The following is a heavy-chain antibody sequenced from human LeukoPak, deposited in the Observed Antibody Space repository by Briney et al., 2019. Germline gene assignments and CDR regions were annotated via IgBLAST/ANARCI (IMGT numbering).Heavy chain of an antibody. CDR2: IKQDGSEK. V-gene: IGHV3-7*01. J-gene: IGHJ4*02. CDR3: AREKGTYCSGGSCYSTLLDY. D-gene: IGHD2-15*01. Sequence: GGSLRLSCAASGFTFSSYWMSWVRQAPGKGLEWVANIKQDGSEKYYVDSVKGRFTISRDNAKNSLYLQMNSLRAEDTAVYYCAREKGTYCSGGSCYSTLLDYWGQGTLVTVSS. CDR1: GFTFSSYW.